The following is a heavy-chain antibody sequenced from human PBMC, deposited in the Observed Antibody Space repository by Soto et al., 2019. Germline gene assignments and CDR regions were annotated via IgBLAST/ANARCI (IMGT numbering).Heavy chain of an antibody. CDR2: MNPNSGNT. CDR3: ARSVEWLASFDY. Sequence: QVQLVQSGAEVKKPGASVKVSCKASGYTFTSYDINWVRQATGQGLEWMGWMNPNSGNTGYAQKFQGRVTMTRNTYISTAYMELSRLRSEDTAVYYCARSVEWLASFDYWGQGTLVTVSS. CDR1: GYTFTSYD. V-gene: IGHV1-8*01. J-gene: IGHJ4*02. D-gene: IGHD6-19*01.